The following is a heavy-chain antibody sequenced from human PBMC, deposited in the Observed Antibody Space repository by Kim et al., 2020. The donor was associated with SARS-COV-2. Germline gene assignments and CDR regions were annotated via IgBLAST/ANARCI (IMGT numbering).Heavy chain of an antibody. D-gene: IGHD2-8*01. Sequence: GGSLRLSCAVSGFTFNDYGMSWVRQAPGKGLEWVSGIKRNGDSTDYADSVKGRFTISRDNAKNSLYLQMNSLRAEDTALYHCAIGLMGGPIDFWGQGILVTVSS. V-gene: IGHV3-20*01. CDR1: GFTFNDYG. J-gene: IGHJ4*02. CDR3: AIGLMGGPIDF. CDR2: IKRNGDST.